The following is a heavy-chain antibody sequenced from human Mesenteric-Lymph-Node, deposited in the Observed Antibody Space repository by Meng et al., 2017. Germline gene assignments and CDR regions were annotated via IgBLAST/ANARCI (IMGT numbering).Heavy chain of an antibody. D-gene: IGHD3-10*01. CDR3: TRGGGAMVRGVIVPY. CDR2: INPNTGGT. CDR1: GYTFTAHY. V-gene: IGHV1-2*02. J-gene: IGHJ4*02. Sequence: ASVKVSCKASGYTFTAHYIHWVRQAPGQGLEWMAWINPNTGGTDVAQKFQGRVTLTRDTSITTAYMELSSLRSDDAAVYYCTRGGGAMVRGVIVPYWGQGTLVTVSS.